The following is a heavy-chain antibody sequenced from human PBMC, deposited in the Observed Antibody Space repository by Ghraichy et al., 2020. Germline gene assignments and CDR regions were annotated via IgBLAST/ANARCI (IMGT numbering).Heavy chain of an antibody. CDR1: GGSISSYY. Sequence: GSLRLSCTVSGGSISSYYWSWIRQPPGKGLEWIGYIYYSGSTNYNPSLKSRVTISVDTSKNQFSLKLSSVTAADTAVYYCARVPSLVRRVPGYMDVWGKGTTVTVSS. V-gene: IGHV4-59*01. CDR3: ARVPSLVRRVPGYMDV. CDR2: IYYSGST. D-gene: IGHD3-10*01. J-gene: IGHJ6*03.